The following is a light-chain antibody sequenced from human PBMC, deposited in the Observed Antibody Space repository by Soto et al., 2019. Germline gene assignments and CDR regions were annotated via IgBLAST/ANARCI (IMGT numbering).Light chain of an antibody. CDR1: SSDVGGYNY. CDR3: SSYTSSSTLVV. V-gene: IGLV2-14*01. Sequence: QSALTQPGSVSGSPGQSITISCTGTSSDVGGYNYVSWYQQHPGKDPKLMIYDVSNRPSGVSNRFSGSKSGNTASLTISGLQAEDEADYYCSSYTSSSTLVVFGGRTKLTVL. J-gene: IGLJ2*01. CDR2: DVS.